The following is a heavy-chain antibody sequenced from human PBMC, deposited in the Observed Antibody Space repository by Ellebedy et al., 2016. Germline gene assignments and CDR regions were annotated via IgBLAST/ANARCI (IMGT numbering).Heavy chain of an antibody. CDR1: GFTLYR. J-gene: IGHJ4*02. V-gene: IGHV3-48*02. CDR2: LSGRGDAI. D-gene: IGHD2-15*01. CDR3: ATNLADCTGTACYSSLDK. Sequence: GESLKISCTASGFTLYRMHWVRQAPGKGLEWLSFLSGRGDAINYADAVRGRFTTSRDIDRNSVFLRMDSLTEADTAMYYCATNLADCTGTACYSSLDKWGQGTQVTVSS.